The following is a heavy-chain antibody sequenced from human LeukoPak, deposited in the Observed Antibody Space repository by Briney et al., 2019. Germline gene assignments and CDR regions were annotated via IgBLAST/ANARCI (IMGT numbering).Heavy chain of an antibody. CDR1: GGSISSSSYY. J-gene: IGHJ4*02. CDR2: IYYSGST. D-gene: IGHD3-10*01. Sequence: SETLSLTCTVSGGSISSSSYYWGWIRQPPGKGLEWIGSIYYSGSTYYNPSLKSRVTISVDTSKNQFSLKLSSVTAADTAVYYCAGHTLLMVRGVIMPERYFDYWGQGTLVTVSS. CDR3: AGHTLLMVRGVIMPERYFDY. V-gene: IGHV4-39*07.